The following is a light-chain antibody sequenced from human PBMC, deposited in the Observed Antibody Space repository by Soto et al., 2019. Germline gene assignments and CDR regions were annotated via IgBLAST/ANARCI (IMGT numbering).Light chain of an antibody. CDR1: QSISSW. Sequence: DIQMTQSPSTLSASVGYRVSITCRSSQSISSWLAWYQQKPGKAPKLLIYDASSLESGVPSRFSGSGSGKEFTLTISSLQPDDFATYYCQQYNSYSLYTFGQGTRLEI. CDR2: DAS. CDR3: QQYNSYSLYT. V-gene: IGKV1-5*01. J-gene: IGKJ5*01.